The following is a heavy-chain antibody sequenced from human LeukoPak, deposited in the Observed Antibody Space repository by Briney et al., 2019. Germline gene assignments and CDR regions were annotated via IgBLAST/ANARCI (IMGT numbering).Heavy chain of an antibody. CDR1: GGSISNY. J-gene: IGHJ6*03. CDR2: IYTSGST. Sequence: SETLSLTCTVSGGSISNYWSWIRQPAGKGLEWIGRIYTSGSTNYNPSLKSRVTMSVDTSKNQFSLKLGSVTAADTAVYYCARDSAWISGWDYYYYMDVWGKGTTVTVSS. CDR3: ARDSAWISGWDYYYYMDV. V-gene: IGHV4-4*07. D-gene: IGHD6-19*01.